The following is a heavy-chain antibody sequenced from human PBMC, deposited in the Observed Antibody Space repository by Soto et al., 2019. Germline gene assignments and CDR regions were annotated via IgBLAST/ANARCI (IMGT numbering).Heavy chain of an antibody. CDR1: GFTFDDYP. Sequence: PGGSLRLSCAASGFTFDDYPMHWVRQAPGKGLEWVAGISWNSASIGYGDSVKGRFTISRDNAQNSLYLQMNSLRPDDTALYYCVKRARYNWSLDYWGQGALVPVSS. CDR3: VKRARYNWSLDY. V-gene: IGHV3-9*01. D-gene: IGHD1-1*01. J-gene: IGHJ4*02. CDR2: ISWNSASI.